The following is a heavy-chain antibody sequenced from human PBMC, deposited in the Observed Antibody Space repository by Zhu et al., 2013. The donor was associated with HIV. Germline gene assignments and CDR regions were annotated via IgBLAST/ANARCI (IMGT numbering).Heavy chain of an antibody. J-gene: IGHJ3*02. CDR1: GATLTDFF. CDR2: IDPEEGEA. Sequence: EVLVVQSGAEVRKPGATVKISCKVSGATLTDFFIHWVQQAPGRGLEWVGLIDPEEGEAVYAQRFQGRVTITADTSRDIVYMELSSLTSEDTAVYYCATDDRGFADAYAIWGQGTMVTVSS. D-gene: IGHD3-10*01. V-gene: IGHV1-69-2*01. CDR3: ATDDRGFADAYAI.